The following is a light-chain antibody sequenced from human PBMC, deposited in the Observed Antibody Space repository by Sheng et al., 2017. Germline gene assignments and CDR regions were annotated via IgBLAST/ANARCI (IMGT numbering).Light chain of an antibody. Sequence: SYELTQSPSVSVAPGQTAKITCGGNNIGGKSVHWYQQKPGQAPVLVVYDDDARPSGISERFSGSNSGNTATLTISRVEAGDEADFYCQVWDTSSDHPGVFGGRDRADRP. CDR2: DDD. CDR3: QVWDTSSDHPGV. V-gene: IGLV3-21*02. CDR1: NIGGKS. J-gene: IGLJ3*02.